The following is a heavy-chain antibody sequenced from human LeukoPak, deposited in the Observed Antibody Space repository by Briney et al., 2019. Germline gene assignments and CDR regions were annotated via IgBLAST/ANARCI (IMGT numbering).Heavy chain of an antibody. Sequence: GGSLRLSCAASGFTFSNAWMNWVRQAPGKGLEWVGRIKSKTDGGTTDYAAPVKGRFTISRDDSKNTLYLQMNSLKTEDTAVYYCTTTYYDILTGNYFDYWGQGTLVTVSS. CDR1: GFTFSNAW. CDR3: TTTYYDILTGNYFDY. V-gene: IGHV3-15*07. CDR2: IKSKTDGGTT. D-gene: IGHD3-9*01. J-gene: IGHJ4*02.